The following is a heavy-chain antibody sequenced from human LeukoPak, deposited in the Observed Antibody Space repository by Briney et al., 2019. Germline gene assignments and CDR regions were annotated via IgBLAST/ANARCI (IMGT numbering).Heavy chain of an antibody. CDR1: GGSISSGGHS. CDR2: IYHSGST. J-gene: IGHJ4*02. Sequence: SETLSLTCAVSGGSISSGGHSWRWLRQPPGKGLEWIGYIYHSGSTYYNPSLKSRVTISVDRSKNQFSLKLSSVTAADTAVYYCAREVGGTGVFDYWGQGTLVTVSS. CDR3: AREVGGTGVFDY. D-gene: IGHD3-10*01. V-gene: IGHV4-30-2*01.